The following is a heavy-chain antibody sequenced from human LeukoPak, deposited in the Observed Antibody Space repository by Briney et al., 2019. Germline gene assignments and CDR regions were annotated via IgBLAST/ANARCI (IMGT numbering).Heavy chain of an antibody. J-gene: IGHJ4*02. CDR3: GRVGRSWDNTAFDY. Sequence: ASVKVSCKASGGTFSSYAISWVRQAPGQGLEWMGWINPNSGGTNYAQKFQGRVTMTRDTSISTAYMELSSLRSDDTAVYYCGRVGRSWDNTAFDYWGQGTLVTVSS. D-gene: IGHD6-13*01. CDR1: GGTFSSYA. V-gene: IGHV1-2*02. CDR2: INPNSGGT.